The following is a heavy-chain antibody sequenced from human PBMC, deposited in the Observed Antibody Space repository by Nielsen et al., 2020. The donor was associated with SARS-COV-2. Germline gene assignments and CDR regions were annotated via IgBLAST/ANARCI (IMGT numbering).Heavy chain of an antibody. V-gene: IGHV6-1*01. D-gene: IGHD5-12*01. Sequence: SCAISGDSVSRDIGWNWIRQSPSRGLEWLGRTYYRSKWYNDYAVSVRSRMTINPDTSKNQFSLQLSSVTPEDTAVYYCARGWLRGYFDLWGQGTLVTVSS. CDR1: GDSVSRDIG. J-gene: IGHJ4*02. CDR2: TYYRSKWYN. CDR3: ARGWLRGYFDL.